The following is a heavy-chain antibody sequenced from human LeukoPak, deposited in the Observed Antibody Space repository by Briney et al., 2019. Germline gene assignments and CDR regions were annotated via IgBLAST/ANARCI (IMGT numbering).Heavy chain of an antibody. V-gene: IGHV3-7*03. CDR2: IKQDGDEK. CDR3: ASDGRPLDY. Sequence: PGGSLRLSCVASGITFSRYWMSWVRQAPGKGLEWVANIKQDGDEKYYVDSVKGRFTISRDNAKNSLYLQMNSLRVEDTAVYYCASDGRPLDYWGQGTLVTVSS. CDR1: GITFSRYW. J-gene: IGHJ4*02.